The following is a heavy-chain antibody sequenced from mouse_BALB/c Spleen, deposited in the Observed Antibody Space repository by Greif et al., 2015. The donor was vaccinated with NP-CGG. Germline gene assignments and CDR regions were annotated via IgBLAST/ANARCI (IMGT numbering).Heavy chain of an antibody. CDR2: INPSNGRT. Sequence: VKLVESGAELVKPGASGKLSCKASGYTFTSYWMHWVKQRPGQGLEWIGEINPSNGRTNYNEKFKSKATLTVDKSSSTAYMQLSSLTSEDSAVYYCAIYDGYYYYAMDYWGQGTSVTVSS. D-gene: IGHD2-3*01. CDR1: GYTFTSYW. CDR3: AIYDGYYYYAMDY. V-gene: IGHV1S81*02. J-gene: IGHJ4*01.